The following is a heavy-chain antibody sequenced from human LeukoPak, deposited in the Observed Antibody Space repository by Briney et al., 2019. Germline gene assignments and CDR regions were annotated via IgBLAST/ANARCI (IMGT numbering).Heavy chain of an antibody. Sequence: SETLSFTCIVSGGSLSSSSYYWGWIRQPPGKGLEWIGNIYYSGSTYYNPSLKSRVTISVDTSKNQFSLKLSSVTAADTAVYYCAREVLLNYYYMDVWGKGTTVTVSS. V-gene: IGHV4-39*07. D-gene: IGHD3-10*01. CDR2: IYYSGST. CDR3: AREVLLNYYYMDV. CDR1: GGSLSSSSYY. J-gene: IGHJ6*03.